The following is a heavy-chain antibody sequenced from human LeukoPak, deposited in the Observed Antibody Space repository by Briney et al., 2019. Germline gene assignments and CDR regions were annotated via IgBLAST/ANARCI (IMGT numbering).Heavy chain of an antibody. CDR2: IWYDGSNK. J-gene: IGHJ4*02. CDR3: AGDDPDGGDCPSDY. D-gene: IGHD2-21*02. V-gene: IGHV3-33*01. Sequence: GGSLRLSCAASGFTFSSYGMHWVRQAPGKGLEWVAVIWYDGSNKYYADSVKGRFTISRDNSKNTLYLQMNSLRAEDTAVYYCAGDDPDGGDCPSDYRGQGTLVTVSS. CDR1: GFTFSSYG.